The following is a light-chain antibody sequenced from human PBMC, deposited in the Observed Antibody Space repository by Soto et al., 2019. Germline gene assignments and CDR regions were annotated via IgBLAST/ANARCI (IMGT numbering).Light chain of an antibody. Sequence: EIVLTQSPGTLSLSPGEGATLSCRASQSVSSSYLAWYQQKPGQAPRLLIYGASSRATGIPDRFSGSGSGTDFTLTISRLDPEDFAVYYCQQYVTSPEWTFGQGTKVEIK. CDR3: QQYVTSPEWT. V-gene: IGKV3-20*01. J-gene: IGKJ1*01. CDR2: GAS. CDR1: QSVSSSY.